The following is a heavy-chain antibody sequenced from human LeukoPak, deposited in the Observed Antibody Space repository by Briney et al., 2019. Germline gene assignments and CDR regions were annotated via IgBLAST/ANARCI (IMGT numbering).Heavy chain of an antibody. Sequence: SETLSLTCAVYGGSFSGYYWSWMRQPPGKGLEWIGGINHSGSTNYHPSLKSRVTISVDTSKNQFSLKLSSVTAADTAVYYCARGGGSYQTSGYFDYWGQGTLVTVSS. D-gene: IGHD1-26*01. CDR3: ARGGGSYQTSGYFDY. J-gene: IGHJ4*02. CDR1: GGSFSGYY. V-gene: IGHV4-34*01. CDR2: INHSGST.